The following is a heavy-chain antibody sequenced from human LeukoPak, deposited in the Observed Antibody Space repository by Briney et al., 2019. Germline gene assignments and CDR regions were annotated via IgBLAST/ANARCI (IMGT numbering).Heavy chain of an antibody. CDR2: IYYSGST. D-gene: IGHD3-9*01. J-gene: IGHJ6*02. CDR3: ARGLHYNILTGGMDV. CDR1: GGSISSYY. Sequence: PSETLSLTCTVSGGSISSYYWSWIRQPPGKGLEWIGYIYYSGSTNYNPSLKSRVTISVDTSKNQFSLNLRSVTAADTAVYYCARGLHYNILTGGMDVRGQGTTVIVSS. V-gene: IGHV4-59*12.